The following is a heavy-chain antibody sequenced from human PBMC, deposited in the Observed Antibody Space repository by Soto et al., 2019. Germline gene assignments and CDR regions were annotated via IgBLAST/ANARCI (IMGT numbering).Heavy chain of an antibody. D-gene: IGHD4-17*01. CDR2: FSFYGRLDNT. CDR3: AKSISDDNGGRNDH. Sequence: EVQLLESGGGLVQPRGSLRLSCVGSGFTFSSYDMTWVRQATGKGLEWVSSFSFYGRLDNTYYAEYVMGRSPISRDDSRTTGDLLRDNLGVEDTAFYYCAKSISDDNGGRNDHWGQGTLVTVSS. CDR1: GFTFSSYD. V-gene: IGHV3-23*01. J-gene: IGHJ4*02.